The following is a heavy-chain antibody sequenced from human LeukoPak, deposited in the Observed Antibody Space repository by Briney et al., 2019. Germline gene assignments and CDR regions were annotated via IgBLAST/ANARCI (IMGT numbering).Heavy chain of an antibody. Sequence: GEALKISCKGSGYSFTSYWIGWVRQTPGKGLEWMGIIYPGDSDTRYSPYFQGQVTISADKSISTAYLQWSSLKASDTAMYYCARRAPAHTGSAFDIWGQGTMVTVSS. CDR2: IYPGDSDT. CDR3: ARRAPAHTGSAFDI. D-gene: IGHD2-2*01. CDR1: GYSFTSYW. V-gene: IGHV5-51*01. J-gene: IGHJ3*02.